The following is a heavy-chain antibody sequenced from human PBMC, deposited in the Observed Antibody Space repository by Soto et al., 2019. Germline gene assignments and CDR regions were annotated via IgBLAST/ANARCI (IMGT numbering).Heavy chain of an antibody. D-gene: IGHD6-13*01. CDR3: ARDKGVATAGTGHKVNWFDP. V-gene: IGHV1-3*01. J-gene: IGHJ5*02. CDR2: INAGDGNT. Sequence: QVQLVQSGAEVKKPGASVKVSCKASGYTFTSYSMHWVRQAPGQRLEWMGWINAGDGNTQFSQNFQGRVTITRDTSATTTYMELSSLRSEDTGVYYCARDKGVATAGTGHKVNWFDPWGQGTLVTVSS. CDR1: GYTFTSYS.